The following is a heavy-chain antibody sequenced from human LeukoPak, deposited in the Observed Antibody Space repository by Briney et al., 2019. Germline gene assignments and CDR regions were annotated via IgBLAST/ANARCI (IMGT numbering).Heavy chain of an antibody. Sequence: PGGSLRLSCAASGFTFSSYGMHWVRQAPGNGLEWVAVIWYDGSNKYYADSVKGRFTISRDNSKNTLYLQMNSLRAEDTAVYYCARDYSYRGGDCYSRSRAFDIWGQGTMVTVSS. CDR3: ARDYSYRGGDCYSRSRAFDI. CDR1: GFTFSSYG. V-gene: IGHV3-33*01. J-gene: IGHJ3*02. D-gene: IGHD2-21*02. CDR2: IWYDGSNK.